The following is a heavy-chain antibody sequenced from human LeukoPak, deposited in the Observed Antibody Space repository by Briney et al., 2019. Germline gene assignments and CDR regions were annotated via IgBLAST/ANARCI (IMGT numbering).Heavy chain of an antibody. D-gene: IGHD2-2*01. V-gene: IGHV4-59*01. CDR1: GGSISSYY. J-gene: IGHJ4*02. Sequence: SETLSLTCTVSGGSISSYYWSWIRQPPGKGLEWIGYIYYSGSTNYNPSLKSRVTISVDTSKNQFSLKLSSVTAADTAVYYCATGAPGYCSSTTCPLDYWGQGTLVTVSS. CDR2: IYYSGST. CDR3: ATGAPGYCSSTTCPLDY.